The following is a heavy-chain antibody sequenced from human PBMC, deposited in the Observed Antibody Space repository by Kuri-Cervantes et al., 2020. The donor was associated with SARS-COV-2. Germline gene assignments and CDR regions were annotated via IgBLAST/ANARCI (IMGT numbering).Heavy chain of an antibody. V-gene: IGHV3-30*02. J-gene: IGHJ6*03. D-gene: IGHD3-3*01. CDR1: GFTFSSYS. Sequence: GESLKISCAASGFTFSSYSMNWVRQAPGKGLEWVAFIRYDGSNKYYADSVKGRFTISRDNSKNSLYLQMNSLRAEDTALYYCARDVKYDFWSGSPYYYYMDVWGKGTTVTVSS. CDR3: ARDVKYDFWSGSPYYYYMDV. CDR2: IRYDGSNK.